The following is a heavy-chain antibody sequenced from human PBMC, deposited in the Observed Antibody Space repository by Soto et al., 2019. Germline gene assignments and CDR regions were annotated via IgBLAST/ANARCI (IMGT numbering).Heavy chain of an antibody. J-gene: IGHJ6*03. V-gene: IGHV3-23*01. CDR3: AKDPFTEGRYYYYMDV. Sequence: PGGSLRLFCAASGITVRNYAMSWVRQAPGKGLEWVSAISGSDGSTNYADSVKGRFTISRDNSMNMLYLQMNSLRAEDTAVYYCAKDPFTEGRYYYYMDVWGKGTTVTVSS. CDR2: ISGSDGST. CDR1: GITVRNYA.